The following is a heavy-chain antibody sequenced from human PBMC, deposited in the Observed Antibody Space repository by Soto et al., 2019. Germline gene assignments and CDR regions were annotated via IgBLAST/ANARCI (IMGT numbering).Heavy chain of an antibody. Sequence: SETLSLTCAVYGGSFSGYYWSWIRQPPGKGLEWIGEINHSGSTNYNPSLKSRVTISVDTSKNQFSLKLSSVTAADTAVYYCARGLAAAGKGGMDVWRQGTTVTVSS. D-gene: IGHD6-13*01. J-gene: IGHJ6*02. V-gene: IGHV4-34*01. CDR2: INHSGST. CDR3: ARGLAAAGKGGMDV. CDR1: GGSFSGYY.